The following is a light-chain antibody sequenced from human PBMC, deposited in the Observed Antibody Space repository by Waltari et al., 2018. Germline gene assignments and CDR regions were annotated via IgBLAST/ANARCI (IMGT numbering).Light chain of an antibody. CDR2: ENN. V-gene: IGLV1-51*02. CDR3: ATWDKSLSGWV. Sequence: QSVLTQPPSLSAAPRQKVTISCSGNHSNIGSNYVSWYRHLPVTAPKLLIYENNKRPSGIPDRFSGSKSGTSATLGITGLQTGDEADYYCATWDKSLSGWVFGGGTKLTVL. CDR1: HSNIGSNY. J-gene: IGLJ3*02.